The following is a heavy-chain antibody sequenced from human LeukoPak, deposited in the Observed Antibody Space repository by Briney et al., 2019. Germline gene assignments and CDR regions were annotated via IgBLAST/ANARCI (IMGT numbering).Heavy chain of an antibody. J-gene: IGHJ4*02. D-gene: IGHD6-19*01. V-gene: IGHV3-48*03. CDR3: ARVRSGWYDFDY. Sequence: GGSLRLSCAASGFTFSSYEMNWVRQAPGKGLEWVSHIGSSGSTIYYADSVKGRFTISRDNAKNSLYLQMNSLRAEDTAVYYCARVRSGWYDFDYWGQGTLVTVSS. CDR1: GFTFSSYE. CDR2: IGSSGSTI.